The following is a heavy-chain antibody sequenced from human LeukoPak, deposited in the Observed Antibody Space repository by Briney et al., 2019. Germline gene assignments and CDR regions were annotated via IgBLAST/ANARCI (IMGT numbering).Heavy chain of an antibody. CDR3: ARVVAPAKRYCSSASCYEGYYFDF. Sequence: PGGSLRLSCAASGFTFSSYEMNWVRQAPGKGLEWVSYISGSGSTIYYADSVKGRFTISRDNAKNSLFLQMNSLRVEDTAVYYCARVVAPAKRYCSSASCYEGYYFDFWGQGTLVTVSS. CDR1: GFTFSSYE. V-gene: IGHV3-48*03. D-gene: IGHD2-2*01. CDR2: ISGSGSTI. J-gene: IGHJ4*02.